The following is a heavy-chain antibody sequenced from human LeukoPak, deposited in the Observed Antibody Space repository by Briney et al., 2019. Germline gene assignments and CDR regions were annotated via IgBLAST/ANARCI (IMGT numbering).Heavy chain of an antibody. CDR3: ARRDSRVWYPDY. Sequence: SETLSLTCNVSGGSMSSYYWSWIRQTPGKGLEWIGYIYYSGSTNNNPSLKSRVTISIDTSKNQFSLRLSSVTAADTAIYYFARRDSRVWYPDYWGQGTPGTGSS. CDR2: IYYSGST. V-gene: IGHV4-59*08. CDR1: GGSMSSYY. J-gene: IGHJ4*02. D-gene: IGHD6-19*01.